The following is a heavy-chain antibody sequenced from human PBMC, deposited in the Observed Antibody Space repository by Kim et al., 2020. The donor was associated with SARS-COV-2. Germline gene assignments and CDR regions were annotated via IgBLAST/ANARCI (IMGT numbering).Heavy chain of an antibody. CDR3: ARANYDYVWGSYRCNCAFDI. D-gene: IGHD3-16*02. Sequence: GESLKISCKGSGYSFTSYWIGWVRQMPGKGLEWMGIIYPGDSDTRYSPSFQGQVTISADKSISTAYLQWSSLKASDTAMYYCARANYDYVWGSYRCNCAFDIWGQGTMVTVSS. CDR2: IYPGDSDT. J-gene: IGHJ3*02. V-gene: IGHV5-51*01. CDR1: GYSFTSYW.